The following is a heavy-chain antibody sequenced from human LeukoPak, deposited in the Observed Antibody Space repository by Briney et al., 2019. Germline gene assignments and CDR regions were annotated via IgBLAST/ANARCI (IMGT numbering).Heavy chain of an antibody. D-gene: IGHD3-16*02. J-gene: IGHJ3*02. CDR2: ISSSGSYI. CDR1: TFTFISYT. Sequence: PGGALRLSCADSTFTFISYTMNGVRQDPRTELEGVSSISSSGSYIYYADSLKARFTVSRDNAQKSLFLQKNRTIADDTAVYYCARASANDWGGYRWDAFDIWGQGTMVTVSS. V-gene: IGHV3-21*01. CDR3: ARASANDWGGYRWDAFDI.